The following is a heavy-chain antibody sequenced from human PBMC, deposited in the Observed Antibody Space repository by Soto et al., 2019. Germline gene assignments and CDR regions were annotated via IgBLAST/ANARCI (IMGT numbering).Heavy chain of an antibody. Sequence: QPGGSLRLSCAASGFTFSNYAISWVRQAPGKGLEWVSVISGSGDTTYYADSVKGRFTISRDNSKNTLYLQMNSLRAEDTAVYYCAKVVRWCSNYWGQRTLVTVSS. V-gene: IGHV3-23*01. CDR2: ISGSGDTT. CDR3: AKVVRWCSNY. D-gene: IGHD2-8*02. J-gene: IGHJ4*02. CDR1: GFTFSNYA.